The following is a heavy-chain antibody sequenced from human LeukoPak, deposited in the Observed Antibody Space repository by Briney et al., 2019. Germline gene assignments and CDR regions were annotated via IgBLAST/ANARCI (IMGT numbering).Heavy chain of an antibody. CDR1: GGSFSGYY. J-gene: IGHJ4*02. CDR3: ARHEPYSSSWADFDY. V-gene: IGHV4-59*08. CDR2: IYSSGSA. D-gene: IGHD6-13*01. Sequence: SETLSLTCAVYGGSFSGYYWSWIRQPPGKGLEWIGYIYSSGSANYNPSPKSRVTISVDTSKNQFSLKLSSVTAADTAVYYCARHEPYSSSWADFDYWGQGTLVTVSS.